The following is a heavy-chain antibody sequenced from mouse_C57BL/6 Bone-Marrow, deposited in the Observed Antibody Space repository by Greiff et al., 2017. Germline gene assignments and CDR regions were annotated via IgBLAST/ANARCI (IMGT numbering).Heavy chain of an antibody. V-gene: IGHV7-3*01. J-gene: IGHJ1*03. CDR1: GFTFTDYY. Sequence: EVQGVESGGGLVQPGGSLSLSCAASGFTFTDYYMSWVRQPPGKALGWLGFIRNKANGYTTEYSASVKGRFTISRDNSQSILYLQMNALRAEDSATYYCARSTTVVATDWYFDVWGTGTTVTVSS. CDR3: ARSTTVVATDWYFDV. D-gene: IGHD1-1*01. CDR2: IRNKANGYTT.